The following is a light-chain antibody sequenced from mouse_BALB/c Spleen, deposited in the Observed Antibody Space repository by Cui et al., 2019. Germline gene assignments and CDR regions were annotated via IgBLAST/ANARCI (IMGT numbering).Light chain of an antibody. J-gene: IGKJ4*01. CDR3: QQYSGYPFT. CDR2: STS. CDR1: SSVSSSY. Sequence: QIVLTQSPAIMSASPGEKVTMTCSARSSVSSSYLYWYQQKPGSSPKLWIYSTSNLASGAPARFSGSGSGTSYSLTISSMEAEDAATFYCQQYSGYPFTFGSGTKLEIK. V-gene: IGKV4-78*01.